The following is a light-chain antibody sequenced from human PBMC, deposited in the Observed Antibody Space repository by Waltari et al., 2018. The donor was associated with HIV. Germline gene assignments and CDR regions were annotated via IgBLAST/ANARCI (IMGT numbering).Light chain of an antibody. CDR3: AAWDDSLSGPV. Sequence: QSVLTQPPSASGTPGQRVTISCSGSSPNIGSNYVYWYQPIPGTAPKLLIYRNNQRPSGVPDRFSGSKSGTSASLAISGLRSEDEADYYCAAWDDSLSGPVFGGGTKLTVL. CDR1: SPNIGSNY. V-gene: IGLV1-47*01. J-gene: IGLJ2*01. CDR2: RNN.